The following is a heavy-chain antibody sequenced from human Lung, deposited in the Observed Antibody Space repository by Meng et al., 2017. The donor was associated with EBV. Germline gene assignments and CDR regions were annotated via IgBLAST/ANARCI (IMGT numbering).Heavy chain of an antibody. CDR1: CGSISSGDYY. D-gene: IGHD2-15*01. CDR2: IYYSGST. J-gene: IGHJ4*02. Sequence: QGQRLESGPGLVKPSWTLSLTCTVSCGSISSGDYYWSWNGQPPGKGLEWIGYIYYSGSTYYNPSLKSRVTISVDTSKNQFSLKLSSVTAADTAVYYCAREWCSGGSCYPDYWGQGTLVTVSS. V-gene: IGHV4-30-4*01. CDR3: AREWCSGGSCYPDY.